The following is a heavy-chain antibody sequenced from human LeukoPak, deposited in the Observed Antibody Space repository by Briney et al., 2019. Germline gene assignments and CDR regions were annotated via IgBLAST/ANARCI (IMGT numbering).Heavy chain of an antibody. CDR2: ISSSSSYI. CDR3: AVASSGYYLDAFDI. CDR1: GFTFSSYW. V-gene: IGHV3-21*01. D-gene: IGHD3-22*01. Sequence: PGGSLRLSCAASGFTFSSYWMSWVRQAPGKGLEWVSSISSSSSYIYYADSVKGRFTISRDNAKNSLYLQMNSLRAEDTAVYYCAVASSGYYLDAFDIWGQGTMVTVSS. J-gene: IGHJ3*02.